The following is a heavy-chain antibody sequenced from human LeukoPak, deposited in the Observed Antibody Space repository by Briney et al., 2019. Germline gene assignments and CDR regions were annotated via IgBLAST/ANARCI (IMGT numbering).Heavy chain of an antibody. CDR3: ATVYCSGGSCYAYYFDY. CDR2: FDPEDGET. CDR1: GYTLTELS. D-gene: IGHD2-15*01. Sequence: AASVKVSRKVSGYTLTELSMHWVRQAPGKGLEWMGGFDPEDGETIYAQKFQGRVTMTEDTSTDTAYMELSSLRSEDTAVYYCATVYCSGGSCYAYYFDYWGQGTLVTVSS. V-gene: IGHV1-24*01. J-gene: IGHJ4*02.